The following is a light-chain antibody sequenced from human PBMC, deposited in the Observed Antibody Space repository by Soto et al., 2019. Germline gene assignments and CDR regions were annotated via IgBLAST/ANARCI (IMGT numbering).Light chain of an antibody. CDR3: QQYNNWPPLFT. CDR1: QNVRRN. J-gene: IGKJ3*01. V-gene: IGKV3-15*01. CDR2: GAS. Sequence: EIMMKQSPATLSVSPGERATLSCWASQNVRRNLAWYQQKPGQAPRLLIYGASTRATDIPARFSGSGSGTEFTLTISSLQSDDSAVYYCQQYNNWPPLFTFGPGTKVEIK.